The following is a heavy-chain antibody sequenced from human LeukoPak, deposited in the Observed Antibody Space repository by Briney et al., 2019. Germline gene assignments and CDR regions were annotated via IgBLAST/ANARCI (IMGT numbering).Heavy chain of an antibody. CDR1: GFTFSSYA. Sequence: PGGSPRLSCAASGFTFSSYAMSWVRQAPGKGLEWVSAISGSGGSTYYADSVKGRFTISRDNSKNTLYLQMNSLRAEDTAVYYCAKDLGTLYDFWSGYYQEVDYWGQGTLVTVSS. J-gene: IGHJ4*02. V-gene: IGHV3-23*01. CDR2: ISGSGGST. D-gene: IGHD3-3*01. CDR3: AKDLGTLYDFWSGYYQEVDY.